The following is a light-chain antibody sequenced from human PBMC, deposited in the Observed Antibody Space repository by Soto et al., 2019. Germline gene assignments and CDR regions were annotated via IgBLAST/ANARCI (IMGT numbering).Light chain of an antibody. Sequence: ETLMTQSAATLSVSPGERVTLSCRASQSGNSNLAWYQQKPGQAPRLLIYGASTRVTGIPARFSGSGSGTDFTLAISSLQSEDFAIYYCQQYNNWPRTFGQGTKVEI. CDR3: QQYNNWPRT. CDR2: GAS. CDR1: QSGNSN. V-gene: IGKV3-15*01. J-gene: IGKJ1*01.